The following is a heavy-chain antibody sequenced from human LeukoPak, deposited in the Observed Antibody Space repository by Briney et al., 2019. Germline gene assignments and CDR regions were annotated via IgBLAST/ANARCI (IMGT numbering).Heavy chain of an antibody. CDR2: FDPEDGET. Sequence: ASVKVSCKASGYTFTSYGISWVRQAPGKGLEWMGGFDPEDGETIYAQKFQGRVTMTEDTSTDTAYMELSSLRSEDTAVYYCATRGRDIVGVQIDYWGQGTLVTVSS. CDR3: ATRGRDIVGVQIDY. CDR1: GYTFTSYG. J-gene: IGHJ4*02. D-gene: IGHD1-26*01. V-gene: IGHV1-24*01.